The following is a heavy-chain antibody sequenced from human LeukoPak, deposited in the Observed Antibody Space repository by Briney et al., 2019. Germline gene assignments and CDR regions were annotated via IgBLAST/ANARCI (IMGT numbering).Heavy chain of an antibody. D-gene: IGHD6-19*01. CDR3: TTTSIAVAGPFDY. V-gene: IGHV3-15*01. Sequence: PGGSLRLSCAASGFPFSNAWMSWVRKAPGKGLEWVGRIKSKTDGGTTDYAAPVKGRFTISRDDSKNTLYLQMNSLKTEDTAVYYCTTTSIAVAGPFDYWGQGTLVTVSS. CDR1: GFPFSNAW. J-gene: IGHJ4*02. CDR2: IKSKTDGGTT.